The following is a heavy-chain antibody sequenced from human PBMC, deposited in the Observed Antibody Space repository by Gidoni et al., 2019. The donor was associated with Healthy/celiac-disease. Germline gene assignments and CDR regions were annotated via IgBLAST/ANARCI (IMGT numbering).Heavy chain of an antibody. Sequence: ELQLVESGGGLVQPGGFLRFSCEAARSTFSSYWMSWVRRAPGKGLEWVANIKQDGSEKYYVDSVKGRFTISRDNAKNSLYLQMNSLRAEDTAVYYCARDSDYGDRFDYWGQGTLVTVSS. V-gene: IGHV3-7*01. CDR2: IKQDGSEK. J-gene: IGHJ4*02. D-gene: IGHD4-17*01. CDR3: ARDSDYGDRFDY. CDR1: RSTFSSYW.